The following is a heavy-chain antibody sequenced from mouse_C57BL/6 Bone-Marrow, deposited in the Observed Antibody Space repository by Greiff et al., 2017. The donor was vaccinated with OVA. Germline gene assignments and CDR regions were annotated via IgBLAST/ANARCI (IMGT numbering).Heavy chain of an antibody. V-gene: IGHV1-81*01. CDR3: ARKKIYYGNYGFAY. Sequence: VQGVESGAELARPGASVKLSCKASGYTFTSYGISWVKQRTGQGLEWIGEIYPRSGNTYYNEKFKGKATLTADKSSSTAYMELRSLKSEDSAVYFCARKKIYYGNYGFAYWGQGTLVTVSA. D-gene: IGHD2-1*01. J-gene: IGHJ3*01. CDR2: IYPRSGNT. CDR1: GYTFTSYG.